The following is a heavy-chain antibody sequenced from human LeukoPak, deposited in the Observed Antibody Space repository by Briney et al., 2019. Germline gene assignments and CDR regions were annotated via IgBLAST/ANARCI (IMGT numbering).Heavy chain of an antibody. V-gene: IGHV3-23*01. CDR3: ANVDPVLRYFDWLFNNDY. Sequence: GGSLRLSCAVSGFTLTNHGVSWVRQAPGKGLEWVSIITGTGGKYYGDSVKGRFVLSRDNFKNTVYMQMSSLRAEDTAVYYCANVDPVLRYFDWLFNNDYWGQGTLVTVSS. D-gene: IGHD3-9*01. CDR1: GFTLTNHG. CDR2: ITGTGGK. J-gene: IGHJ4*02.